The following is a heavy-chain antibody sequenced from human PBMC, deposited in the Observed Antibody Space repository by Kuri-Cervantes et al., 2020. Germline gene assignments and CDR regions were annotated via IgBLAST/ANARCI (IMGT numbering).Heavy chain of an antibody. Sequence: SETLPLTCAVSGYSISSGYYWGWIRQPPGKGLEWIGSIYHSGSTYYNPSLKSRVTISVDTSKNQFSLKLSSVTAEDTALYYCARGGNRYANYWGQGTLVTVSS. CDR3: ARGGNRYANY. J-gene: IGHJ4*02. D-gene: IGHD5-18*01. CDR1: GYSISSGYY. V-gene: IGHV4-38-2*01. CDR2: IYHSGST.